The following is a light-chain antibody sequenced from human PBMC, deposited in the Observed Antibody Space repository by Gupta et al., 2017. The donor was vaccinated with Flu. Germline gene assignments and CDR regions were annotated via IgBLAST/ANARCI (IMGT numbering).Light chain of an antibody. V-gene: IGKV3-11*01. CDR1: QSVISY. CDR2: DSS. CDR3: QRRSNWPPAIT. J-gene: IGKJ5*01. Sequence: EIVFTQSPSTLSLSPVERATLSCRASQSVISYLAWYPQTPGQAPRLLIYDSSNRATGIPARFSGSGSGTDFTLTISILEPEDFAVYYCQRRSNWPPAITFGQGTRLEIK.